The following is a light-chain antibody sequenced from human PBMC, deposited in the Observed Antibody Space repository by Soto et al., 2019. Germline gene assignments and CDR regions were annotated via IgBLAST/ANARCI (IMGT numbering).Light chain of an antibody. CDR1: QGISSW. Sequence: DIQMTQSPSSVSASVGDRVTINCRASQGISSWLAWYKQKQGKAPKLLIYAASSLQSGVPSRFRGSVSGTDLTITIRSLQPEDGETDDGQQANSFPITFCQGTRLEIK. V-gene: IGKV1-12*01. J-gene: IGKJ5*01. CDR2: AAS. CDR3: QQANSFPIT.